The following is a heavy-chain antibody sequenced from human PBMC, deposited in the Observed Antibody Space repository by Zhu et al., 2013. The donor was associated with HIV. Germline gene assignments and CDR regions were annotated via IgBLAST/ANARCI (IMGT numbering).Heavy chain of an antibody. V-gene: IGHV1-2*02. CDR2: INSNSGGT. CDR1: GNTFTSYY. J-gene: IGHJ6*03. CDR3: ARVRGEGDGAYYYHYMDV. Sequence: QVQLVQSGAEVKKPGASVKVSCKASGNTFTSYYLHWVRQAPGQGLEWMGWINSNSGGTNYAQRFQGRVTMTRDTSISTAYMELSRLRSDDTAVYYCARVRGEGDGAYYYHYMDVWGKGTTVTVSS. D-gene: IGHD3-10*01.